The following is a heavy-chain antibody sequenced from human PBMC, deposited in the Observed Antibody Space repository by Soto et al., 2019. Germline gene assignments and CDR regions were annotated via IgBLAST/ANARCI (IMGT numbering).Heavy chain of an antibody. CDR1: GGTFSRYA. CDR3: ARDRAEYSSSWYRAFDI. J-gene: IGHJ3*02. D-gene: IGHD6-13*01. V-gene: IGHV1-69*13. CDR2: IIPIFGTA. Sequence: TVKVSCRASGGTFSRYAINWVPQAPGQGLEWMGGIIPIFGTANYAQKFQGRVTITADESTSTAYMELSSLRSEDTAVYYCARDRAEYSSSWYRAFDIWGQGTMVTVSS.